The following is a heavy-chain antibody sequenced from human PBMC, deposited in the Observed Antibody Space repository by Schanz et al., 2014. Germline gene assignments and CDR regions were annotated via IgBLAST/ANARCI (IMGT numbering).Heavy chain of an antibody. D-gene: IGHD3-10*01. V-gene: IGHV3-48*01. CDR1: GFGFSSYS. J-gene: IGHJ3*02. CDR2: ISGSSRTI. Sequence: EVQLVESGGGLVQPGGSLRLSCAASGFGFSSYSMNWVRQAPGKGLEWVSYISGSSRTIYYAGSMKGRFTVSRDNAENALYLQMNSLRAEDTAVYYCAKGRFGELSAFDIWGQGTMVTVSS. CDR3: AKGRFGELSAFDI.